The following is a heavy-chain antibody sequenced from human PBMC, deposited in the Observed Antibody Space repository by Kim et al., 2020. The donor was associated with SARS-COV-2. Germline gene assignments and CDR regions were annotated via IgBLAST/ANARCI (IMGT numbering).Heavy chain of an antibody. CDR3: ARERTTNFGVVTASHYYYYDGMDV. D-gene: IGHD3-3*01. V-gene: IGHV1-69*13. CDR2: IIPIFGTA. Sequence: SVKVSCKASGGTFSSYAISWVRQAPGQGLEWMGGIIPIFGTANYAQKFQGRVTITADESTSTAYMELSSLRSEDTAVYYCARERTTNFGVVTASHYYYYDGMDVWGQGTTVTVSS. CDR1: GGTFSSYA. J-gene: IGHJ6*02.